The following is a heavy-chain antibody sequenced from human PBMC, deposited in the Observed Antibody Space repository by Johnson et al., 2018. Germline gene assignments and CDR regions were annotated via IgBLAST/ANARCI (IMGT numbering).Heavy chain of an antibody. CDR3: ANVWIQLWSPGESFDI. CDR1: GYTFRNHA. J-gene: IGHJ3*02. D-gene: IGHD5-18*01. CDR2: IWFDASHE. V-gene: IGHV3-33*03. Sequence: QVQLVESGGGLVQPEGSLRLSCEASGYTFRNHAMHWVRQAPGKGLEWVAQIWFDASHEYYADSVNGRFSISRDNSKNTVYLQMNSLRGEDTSVYYGANVWIQLWSPGESFDIWGQGTMFTVSS.